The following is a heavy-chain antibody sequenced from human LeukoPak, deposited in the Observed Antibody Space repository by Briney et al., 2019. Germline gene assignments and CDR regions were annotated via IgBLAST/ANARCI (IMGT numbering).Heavy chain of an antibody. CDR3: TSHLGIDLKDAFDI. CDR2: IYASGST. D-gene: IGHD7-27*01. J-gene: IGHJ3*02. CDR1: GGSISGYY. V-gene: IGHV4-4*09. Sequence: SETLSLTCTVSGGSISGYYWTWIRQSPGKGLEWIGYIYASGSTNYNPSLESRVTISVDTSKNHVSLKLNSVTAADTAVYYCTSHLGIDLKDAFDIWGQGTMVTVSS.